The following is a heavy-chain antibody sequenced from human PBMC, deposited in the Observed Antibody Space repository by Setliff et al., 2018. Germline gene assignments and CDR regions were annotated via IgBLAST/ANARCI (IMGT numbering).Heavy chain of an antibody. V-gene: IGHV4-39*01. Sequence: SSETLSLPCAVSGRSISSSSYYWGWIRQSPGAGLEWITNIHYSGNLYYNPSLKNRATISMDTSTIQFSLKLISVTAADTALYFCARRPTGPGAPFDIWGHGTMVTVSS. CDR2: IHYSGNL. CDR1: GRSISSSSYY. J-gene: IGHJ3*02. CDR3: ARRPTGPGAPFDI. D-gene: IGHD1-1*01.